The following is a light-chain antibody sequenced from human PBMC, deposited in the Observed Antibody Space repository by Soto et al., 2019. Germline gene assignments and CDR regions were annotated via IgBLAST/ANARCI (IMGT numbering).Light chain of an antibody. CDR1: QSVSSY. CDR3: QQRSNWPPIT. J-gene: IGKJ5*01. V-gene: IGKV3-11*01. Sequence: EIMLTQSPVTLSLSPGERATLSCRASQSVSSYLAWHQQKPGQAPRLLIYDASNRATGIPARFSGGGSGTDFTLTIDNLEPEDFAIYYCQQRSNWPPITFGQGTRLEI. CDR2: DAS.